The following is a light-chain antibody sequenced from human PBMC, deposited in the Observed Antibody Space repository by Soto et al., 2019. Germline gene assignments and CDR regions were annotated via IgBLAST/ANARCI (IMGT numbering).Light chain of an antibody. V-gene: IGKV3-20*01. CDR3: QQYGCSPL. CDR1: QGISSSN. CDR2: GAS. Sequence: IVLTQSPGTLSLSPGERATLSCRASQGISSSNLAWYQQKAGQAPRLLIYGASSRATGIPDRFSGSGSGTDFTLTISRLEPEDFAVYYCQQYGCSPLFGQGTKVEIK. J-gene: IGKJ1*01.